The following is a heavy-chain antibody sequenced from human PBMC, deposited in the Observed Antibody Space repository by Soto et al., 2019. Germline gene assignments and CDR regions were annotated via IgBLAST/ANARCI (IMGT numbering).Heavy chain of an antibody. Sequence: EVQLAESGGALVQPGRSLRLSCAASGFTFDDYAMHWVRQVLGKGLEWVSSISWNSGNIGYADSVKGRFTTSRDNAKNSLYLQMNSMRPEDTALYACVRSKGGYSYGTPFDYWGQGTLVTVSS. CDR2: ISWNSGNI. D-gene: IGHD5-18*01. V-gene: IGHV3-9*01. J-gene: IGHJ4*02. CDR1: GFTFDDYA. CDR3: VRSKGGYSYGTPFDY.